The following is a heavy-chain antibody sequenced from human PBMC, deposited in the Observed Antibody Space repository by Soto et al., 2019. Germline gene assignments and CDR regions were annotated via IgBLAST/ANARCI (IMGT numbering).Heavy chain of an antibody. CDR3: ARTGPGDYYYYYMDV. D-gene: IGHD1-26*01. Sequence: SETLSLTCAVSSGSISSSNWWSWVRQPPGKGLEWIGEIYHSGSTNYNPSLKSRVTISVDKSKNQFSLKLSSVTAADTAVYYCARTGPGDYYYYYMDVWGKGTTVTVSS. CDR2: IYHSGST. V-gene: IGHV4-4*02. CDR1: SGSISSSNW. J-gene: IGHJ6*03.